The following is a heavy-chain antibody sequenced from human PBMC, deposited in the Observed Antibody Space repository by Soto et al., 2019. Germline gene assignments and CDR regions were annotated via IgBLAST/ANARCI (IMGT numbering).Heavy chain of an antibody. CDR1: GGSISSGGYY. D-gene: IGHD6-19*01. J-gene: IGHJ6*02. V-gene: IGHV4-31*03. CDR2: IYYTGST. Sequence: SETLSLTCTVSGGSISSGGYYWSWIRQHPGKGLEWIGNIYYTGSTHYDPSLKSRITISLNTSKNQISLKLSSVTAADTAVYYCASSPVTGIYYAMDVWGQGTTVTVSS. CDR3: ASSPVTGIYYAMDV.